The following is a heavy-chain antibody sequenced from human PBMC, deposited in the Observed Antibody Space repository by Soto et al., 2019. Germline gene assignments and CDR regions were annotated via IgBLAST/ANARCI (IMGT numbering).Heavy chain of an antibody. D-gene: IGHD5-12*01. CDR3: ARDGHIVATIRYYYYYGMDV. J-gene: IGHJ6*02. Sequence: ESGGGVVQPGRSLRLSCAASGFTFSSYGMHWVRQAPGKGLEWVAVIWYDGSNKYYADSVKGRFTISRDNSKNTLYLQMNSLRAEDTAVYYCARDGHIVATIRYYYYYGMDVWGQGTTVTVSS. CDR1: GFTFSSYG. V-gene: IGHV3-33*01. CDR2: IWYDGSNK.